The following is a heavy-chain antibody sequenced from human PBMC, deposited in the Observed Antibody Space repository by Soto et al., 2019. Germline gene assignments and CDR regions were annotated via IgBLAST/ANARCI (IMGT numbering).Heavy chain of an antibody. Sequence: SDTLSLICAVYGGSFSGYYWSWIRQPPGKGLEWIGEINHSGSTNYNPSLKSRVTISVDTSKNQFSLKLSSVTAADTAVYYCARGGVTPPNWFDPWGQGTLVTVSS. CDR3: ARGGVTPPNWFDP. CDR2: INHSGST. V-gene: IGHV4-34*01. D-gene: IGHD3-16*01. CDR1: GGSFSGYY. J-gene: IGHJ5*02.